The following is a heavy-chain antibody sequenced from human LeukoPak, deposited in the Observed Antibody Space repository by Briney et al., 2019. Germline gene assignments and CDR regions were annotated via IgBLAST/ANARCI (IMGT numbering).Heavy chain of an antibody. CDR2: IWYDSTNE. Sequence: GGSLRLSCAASGFTFSSYEMNWVRQAPGKGLEWVAVIWYDSTNEYYAESVRDRFTISRDNSKDSLYLHINSLRAEDSAIYYCARDSRAGGDYPHLLFYFWDQGTLVTVSS. D-gene: IGHD4-17*01. CDR1: GFTFSSYE. J-gene: IGHJ4*02. CDR3: ARDSRAGGDYPHLLFYF. V-gene: IGHV3-33*08.